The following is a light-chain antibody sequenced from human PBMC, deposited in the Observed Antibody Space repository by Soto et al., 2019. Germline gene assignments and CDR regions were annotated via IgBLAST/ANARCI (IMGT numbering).Light chain of an antibody. Sequence: EIVLTQSPGTLSLSRGERATLSCRASQSVSSNFLAWYQQKPGQAPGLLIYGASSRATGIPDRFSGSGSGTDFTLTISRLEPEDFAVYYCQQYDSSPVTFGQGTKVEIK. CDR2: GAS. J-gene: IGKJ1*01. V-gene: IGKV3-20*01. CDR1: QSVSSNF. CDR3: QQYDSSPVT.